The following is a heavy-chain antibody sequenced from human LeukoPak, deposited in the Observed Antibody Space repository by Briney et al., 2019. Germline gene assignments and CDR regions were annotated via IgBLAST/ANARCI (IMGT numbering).Heavy chain of an antibody. CDR1: GGSFSGYY. J-gene: IGHJ4*02. D-gene: IGHD1-26*01. CDR2: INHSGST. CDR3: ARGLVGATGY. V-gene: IGHV4-34*01. Sequence: PSETLSLTCAVYGGSFSGYYWSWIRQPPGKGLEWIGEINHSGSTNYNPSLKSRVTISVDTSKNQFSLKLSSVTAADTAVYYCARGLVGATGYWGQGTLVTVS.